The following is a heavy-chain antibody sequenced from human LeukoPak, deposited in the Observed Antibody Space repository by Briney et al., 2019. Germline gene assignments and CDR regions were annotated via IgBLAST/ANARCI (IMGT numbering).Heavy chain of an antibody. V-gene: IGHV3-15*01. CDR1: GFTFSACA. CDR2: IKSKTDGGTT. D-gene: IGHD3-22*01. Sequence: PGGSLRLSCAASGFTFSACALSWVRQAPGKGLEWVGRIKSKTDGGTTDYAAPVKGRFTISRDDSKNTLYLQMNSLKTEDTAVYYCTTGYYYYDSSGYPGRDYWGQGTLVTVSS. CDR3: TTGYYYYDSSGYPGRDY. J-gene: IGHJ4*02.